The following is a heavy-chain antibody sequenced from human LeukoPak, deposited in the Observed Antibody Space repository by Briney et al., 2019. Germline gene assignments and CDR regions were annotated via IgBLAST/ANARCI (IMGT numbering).Heavy chain of an antibody. CDR1: GYTFTSYY. D-gene: IGHD1-1*01. J-gene: IGHJ4*02. Sequence: ASVKVSCKASGYTFTSYYMHWVRQAPGQGLEWMGIINPSGGSTSYAQKFQGRVTMTRDTSTSTVYMELSSLRAEDTAVYYCAKDRDYWNAPHYFDYWGQGTLVTVSS. CDR2: INPSGGST. V-gene: IGHV1-46*01. CDR3: AKDRDYWNAPHYFDY.